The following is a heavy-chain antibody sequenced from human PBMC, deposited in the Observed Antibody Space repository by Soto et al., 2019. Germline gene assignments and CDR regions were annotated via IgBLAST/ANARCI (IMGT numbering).Heavy chain of an antibody. CDR3: CRRQWLVGGYDFGMGG. V-gene: IGHV1-18*01. J-gene: IGHJ6*02. CDR1: GYTFTSYG. Sequence: QVQLVQSGAEVKKPGASVKVSCKAYGYTFTSYGISWVRQATGQGLEWMGWTSAYNGNTNYAQTLQGRVTMTTDTPTSTAYLERWRLSSDDTAVYYCCRRQWLVGGYDFGMGGWGQVTMGSVAS. CDR2: TSAYNGNT. D-gene: IGHD6-19*01.